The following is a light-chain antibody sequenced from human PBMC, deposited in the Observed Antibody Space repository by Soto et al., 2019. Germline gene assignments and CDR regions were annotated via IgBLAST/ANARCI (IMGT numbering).Light chain of an antibody. CDR1: SSNIGAGYD. V-gene: IGLV1-40*01. Sequence: QLVLTQPPSVSGAPGQRVTISCTGSSSNIGAGYDVHWYQQLPGSAPKLLIYHNNNRPSGVPDRFSGSKSATSASLAITGLQAEDEADYYCQSYDSSLTAVVFGGGTKLTVL. J-gene: IGLJ2*01. CDR2: HNN. CDR3: QSYDSSLTAVV.